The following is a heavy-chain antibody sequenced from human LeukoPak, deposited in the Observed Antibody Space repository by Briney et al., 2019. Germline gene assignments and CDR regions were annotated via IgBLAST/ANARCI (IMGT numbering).Heavy chain of an antibody. CDR2: INQSGST. J-gene: IGHJ4*02. V-gene: IGHV4-34*01. D-gene: IGHD3-22*01. CDR1: GGSLSPYF. CDR3: ATLGGLYYESHGYPDFDH. Sequence: PSETLSLTCSVSGGSLSPYFWSWIRQPPGGGLEWLGEINQSGSTNYNPSLKSRVTILVEKFKNQFSLEVNSVTAADTAMYYCATLGGLYYESHGYPDFDHWGQGTLVTVSS.